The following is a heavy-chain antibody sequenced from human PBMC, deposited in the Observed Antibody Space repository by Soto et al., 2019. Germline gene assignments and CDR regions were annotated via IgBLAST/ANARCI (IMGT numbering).Heavy chain of an antibody. CDR3: ARLWFGEPVDY. V-gene: IGHV4-59*08. CDR1: GGSISSYY. CDR2: IYYSGST. Sequence: SETLSLTCTVSGGSISSYYWSWIRQPPGKGLEWIGYIYYSGSTNYNPSLKSRVTISVDTSKNQFSLKLSSVTAADTAVYYCARLWFGEPVDYWGQGTLVTVSS. D-gene: IGHD3-10*01. J-gene: IGHJ4*02.